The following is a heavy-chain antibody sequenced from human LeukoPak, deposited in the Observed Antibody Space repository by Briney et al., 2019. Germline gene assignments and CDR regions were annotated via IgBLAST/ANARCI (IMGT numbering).Heavy chain of an antibody. CDR3: AKDARSWYWGN. CDR1: GFTFSSYS. J-gene: IGHJ4*02. D-gene: IGHD6-13*01. Sequence: GGSLRLSCAASGFTFSSYSMNWVRQAPGKGLEWVSAISGSGGSTYYADSVKGRFTISRDNSKNTLYLQMNSLRAEDTAVYYCAKDARSWYWGNWGQGTLVTVSS. V-gene: IGHV3-23*01. CDR2: ISGSGGST.